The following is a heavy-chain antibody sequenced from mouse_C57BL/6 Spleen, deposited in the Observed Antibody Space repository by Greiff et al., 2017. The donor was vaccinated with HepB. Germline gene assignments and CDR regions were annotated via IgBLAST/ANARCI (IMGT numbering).Heavy chain of an antibody. V-gene: IGHV5-4*01. Sequence: EVQLVESGGGLVKPGGSLKLSCAASGFTFSSYAMSWVRQTPEKRLEWVATISDGGSYTYYPDNVKGRFTISRDNAKNNLYLQMSHLKSEDTAMYYCARDHYYYGSSYETGYFDYWGQGTTLTVSS. J-gene: IGHJ2*01. CDR2: ISDGGSYT. CDR1: GFTFSSYA. CDR3: ARDHYYYGSSYETGYFDY. D-gene: IGHD1-1*01.